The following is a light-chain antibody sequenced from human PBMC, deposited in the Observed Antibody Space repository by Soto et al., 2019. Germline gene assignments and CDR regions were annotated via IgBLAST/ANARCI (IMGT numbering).Light chain of an antibody. J-gene: IGKJ5*01. CDR1: QDIRGA. V-gene: IGKV1-13*02. CDR2: DVS. Sequence: AIQVTQSPSSLSASVGDRVTITCRASQDIRGALDWYQQKPGKAPKLLIYDVSTLESGVPSRFSGSGSGTEFTLAISSLQPEDFGTYYCQQFNSYPITFGHGTRLEIK. CDR3: QQFNSYPIT.